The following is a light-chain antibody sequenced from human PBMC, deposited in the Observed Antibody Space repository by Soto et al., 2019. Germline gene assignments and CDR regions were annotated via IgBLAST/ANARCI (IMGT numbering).Light chain of an antibody. CDR2: WAS. CDR1: QSVLYSSNNKNY. CDR3: QQYYSTPQT. J-gene: IGKJ1*01. Sequence: DIVLTQSPDSLAVSLGERATINCKSSQSVLYSSNNKNYFAWYQQKPGQPPKLLIYWASTRESGVPDRFSGGGSGTDFTLTISSLQAEDVAVYYCQQYYSTPQTFGQGTKVEVK. V-gene: IGKV4-1*01.